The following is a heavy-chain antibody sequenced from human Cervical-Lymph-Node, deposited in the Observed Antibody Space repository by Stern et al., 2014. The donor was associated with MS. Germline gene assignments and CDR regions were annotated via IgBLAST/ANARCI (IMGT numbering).Heavy chain of an antibody. CDR2: ISSSGDHI. V-gene: IGHV3-11*01. Sequence: VQLVESGGGLVKPGGSLRLSCAASGFSFRNYYMSWIRQALGKGLEWVSYISSSGDHIDYADSVKGRFTISRDNAKNSLYLQMNSLRADDTAIYYCVRADGSTDDYWGQGTLVTGSS. CDR1: GFSFRNYY. J-gene: IGHJ4*02. D-gene: IGHD3-10*01. CDR3: VRADGSTDDY.